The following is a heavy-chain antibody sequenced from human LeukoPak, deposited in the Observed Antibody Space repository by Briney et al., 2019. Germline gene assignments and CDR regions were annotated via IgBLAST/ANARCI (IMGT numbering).Heavy chain of an antibody. D-gene: IGHD5-24*01. CDR3: ARWDGYKRFYFDY. Sequence: PSETLSLTCTVSGGSISSYYWSWIRQPPGKGLEWIGYIYYSGSTNYNPSLKSRVTISVDTSKNLFSLKLSSVTAADTAVYYCARWDGYKRFYFDYWGQGTLVTVSS. CDR2: IYYSGST. J-gene: IGHJ4*02. CDR1: GGSISSYY. V-gene: IGHV4-59*08.